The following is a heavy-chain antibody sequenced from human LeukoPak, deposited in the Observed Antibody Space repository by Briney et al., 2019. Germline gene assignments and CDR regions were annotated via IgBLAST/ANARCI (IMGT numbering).Heavy chain of an antibody. CDR1: GGSFSGYY. CDR3: ARADSSGLTSIY. Sequence: SETLSLTCAVYGGSFSGYYWSWIRQPPGKGLEWIGRMFTTGTINYNPSLKSRVTIPLDTSKNQFSLKLSSVTAADTAVYYCARADSSGLTSIYWGQGTLVTVSS. V-gene: IGHV4-34*12. D-gene: IGHD3-22*01. J-gene: IGHJ4*02. CDR2: MFTTGTI.